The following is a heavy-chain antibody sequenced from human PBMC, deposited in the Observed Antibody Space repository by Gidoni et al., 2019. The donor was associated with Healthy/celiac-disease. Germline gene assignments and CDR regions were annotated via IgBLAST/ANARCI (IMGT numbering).Heavy chain of an antibody. CDR3: ARIRVYSSGWYGWFDP. V-gene: IGHV2-70*15. CDR1: GFSLSTSGMC. D-gene: IGHD6-19*01. J-gene: IGHJ5*02. Sequence: QVTLRESGPALVKPSQTLTLTCTFSGFSLSTSGMCVSWIRQTPGKALEWLARIDWDDDKYYSTSLKTRLTISKDTSKNQVVLTMTNMDPVDTATYDCARIRVYSSGWYGWFDPWGQGTLVTVSS. CDR2: IDWDDDK.